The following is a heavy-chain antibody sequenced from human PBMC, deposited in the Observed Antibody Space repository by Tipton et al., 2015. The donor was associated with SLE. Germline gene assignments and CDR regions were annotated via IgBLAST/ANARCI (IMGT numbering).Heavy chain of an antibody. CDR3: ARALTGDRRDAFDI. J-gene: IGHJ3*02. Sequence: TLSLTCAVSGYSISSGYYWGWIRQPPGKGLEWIGTMYHTGAIYYNPSLKGRVSISVDTSKNQISLKMSSVTAADTAVYYCARALTGDRRDAFDIWGQGTMVIVSS. CDR2: MYHTGAI. V-gene: IGHV4-38-2*01. D-gene: IGHD7-27*01. CDR1: GYSISSGYY.